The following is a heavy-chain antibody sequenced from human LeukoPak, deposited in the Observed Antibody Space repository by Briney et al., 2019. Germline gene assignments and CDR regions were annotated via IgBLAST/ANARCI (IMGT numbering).Heavy chain of an antibody. D-gene: IGHD1-26*01. J-gene: IGHJ4*02. CDR3: ARDGGPAGSYTMDY. CDR2: IKQDGSEK. Sequence: GGSLRLSCAASGFTFSSYWMSWVRQAPGKGLEWVANIKQDGSEKYYVDSVKGRFTISRDNAKNSLYLQMNSLRAEDTAVYYCARDGGPAGSYTMDYWGQGTLVTVSS. CDR1: GFTFSSYW. V-gene: IGHV3-7*01.